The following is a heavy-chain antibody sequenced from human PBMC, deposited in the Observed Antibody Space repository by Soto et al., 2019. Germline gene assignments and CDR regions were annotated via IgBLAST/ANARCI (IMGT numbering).Heavy chain of an antibody. Sequence: PGGSLRLSCAASGFSVSGIYMSWVRQAPGKGLEWVSLLYSDDTTYYAESVKGRFTISRDNSRNTLFLQVNSMRAEDTAVYYCVRVETLTAGVHYWGQGTQVTVSS. CDR2: LYSDDTT. CDR1: GFSVSGIY. D-gene: IGHD6-13*01. V-gene: IGHV3-66*01. CDR3: VRVETLTAGVHY. J-gene: IGHJ4*02.